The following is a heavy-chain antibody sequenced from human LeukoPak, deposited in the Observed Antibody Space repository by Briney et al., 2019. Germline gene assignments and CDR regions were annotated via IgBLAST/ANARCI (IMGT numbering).Heavy chain of an antibody. CDR1: GYTFTSYD. CDR3: ARVYPYDQRVDY. CDR2: MNPNSGNT. V-gene: IGHV1-8*01. D-gene: IGHD3-3*01. J-gene: IGHJ4*02. Sequence: ASVKVSCKASGYTFTSYDINWVRQATGQGLEWMGWMNPNSGNTGYAQKFQGRVTMTRNTSISTAYMELSSLRSEDTAVYYCARVYPYDQRVDYWGQGTLVTVSS.